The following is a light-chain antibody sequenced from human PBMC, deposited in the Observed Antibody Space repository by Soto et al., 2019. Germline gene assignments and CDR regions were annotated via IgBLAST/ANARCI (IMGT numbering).Light chain of an antibody. Sequence: IVLAQSPGTLSLSPWERATLSCRASQSVTNSFLAWYQQKPGQAPRLLIYGASRRATGIPDRFSGSGSATDFTLTISRLEPEDFALYYCQHYGRSPITFGQGTRLEIK. CDR1: QSVTNSF. CDR3: QHYGRSPIT. J-gene: IGKJ5*01. V-gene: IGKV3-20*01. CDR2: GAS.